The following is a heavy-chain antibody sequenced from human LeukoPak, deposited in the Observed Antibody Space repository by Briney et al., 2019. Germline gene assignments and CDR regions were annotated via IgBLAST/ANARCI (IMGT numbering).Heavy chain of an antibody. Sequence: GGSLRLSCSASGFTFSSYAMYWVRQAPGKGLEYVSGSSSNGGWTDYADSVKGRFTISRDNSKYTLYLQLSSLRPEDTAVYYCVTYMVIVPYWGQGTLVTVSP. CDR2: SSSNGGWT. D-gene: IGHD2/OR15-2a*01. V-gene: IGHV3-64D*06. CDR1: GFTFSSYA. J-gene: IGHJ4*02. CDR3: VTYMVIVPY.